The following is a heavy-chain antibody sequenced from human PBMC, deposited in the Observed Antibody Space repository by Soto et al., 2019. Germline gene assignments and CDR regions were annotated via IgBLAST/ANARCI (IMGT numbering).Heavy chain of an antibody. D-gene: IGHD3-10*01. J-gene: IGHJ4*02. CDR1: GFIFSTYG. CDR3: AKDGKVSGSGTYQIDY. CDR2: ISYDGSNK. Sequence: GGSLRLSCAASGFIFSTYGMHWVRQAPGRGLEWVAVISYDGSNKYYADSVKVRFTISRDKSQNTVYLQINSLRGEDTAVYYCAKDGKVSGSGTYQIDYWGQGTLVTVSS. V-gene: IGHV3-30*18.